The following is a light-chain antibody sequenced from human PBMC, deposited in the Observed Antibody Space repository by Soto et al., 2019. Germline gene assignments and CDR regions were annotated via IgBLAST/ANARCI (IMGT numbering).Light chain of an antibody. Sequence: QAVVTQSPSASASLGASVKLTCTLSSGHSSYAIAWHQQQPEKGPRYLMKLNSDGSHSKGDGIPYRFSGSSSGAERYLTISSLQSEDEADYYCQTWGTGIHVVFGGGTKVTVL. V-gene: IGLV4-69*01. CDR3: QTWGTGIHVV. J-gene: IGLJ2*01. CDR1: SGHSSYA. CDR2: LNSDGSH.